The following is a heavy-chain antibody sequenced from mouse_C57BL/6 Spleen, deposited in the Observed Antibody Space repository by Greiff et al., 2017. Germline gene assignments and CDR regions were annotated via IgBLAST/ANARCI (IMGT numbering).Heavy chain of an antibody. J-gene: IGHJ3*01. Sequence: VQLQQSGPELVKPGASVKISCKASGYTFTDYYMNWVKQSHGKSLEWIGDINPNNGGTSYNQKFKGKATLTVDKSSSTAYMELRRLTAEDSAVYYGARGGGGTGFAYWGQGTLVTVSA. D-gene: IGHD4-1*01. CDR1: GYTFTDYY. CDR2: INPNNGGT. CDR3: ARGGGGTGFAY. V-gene: IGHV1-26*01.